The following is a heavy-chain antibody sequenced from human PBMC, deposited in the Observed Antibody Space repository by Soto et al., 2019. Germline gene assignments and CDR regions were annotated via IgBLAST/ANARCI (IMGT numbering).Heavy chain of an antibody. CDR3: AKARPPANSGGHYFYYYYYYGMDV. D-gene: IGHD1-26*01. V-gene: IGHV3-30*18. Sequence: QVQLVESGGGVVQPGRSLRLSCAASGFTFSSYGMYWVRQAPGKGLEWVAVISYDGSNKYYADSVKGRFTISRDNSTNTPYLQMNSLRAEDTAVYYCAKARPPANSGGHYFYYYYYYGMDVWGQGTTVTVSS. CDR2: ISYDGSNK. J-gene: IGHJ6*02. CDR1: GFTFSSYG.